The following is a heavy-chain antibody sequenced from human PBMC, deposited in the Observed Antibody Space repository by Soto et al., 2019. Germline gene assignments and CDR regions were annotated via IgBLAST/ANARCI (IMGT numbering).Heavy chain of an antibody. J-gene: IGHJ5*02. V-gene: IGHV4-61*01. Sequence: PSETLSLTCSVSGDSVSSDRYFWTWIRQPPGKGLECIAYISYTGDTNYNPSLKSRVTISVDTSRNQFSLTLTSVTAADTAVYFCARIVVGATVDLWGQGSLVTVSS. CDR2: ISYTGDT. CDR1: GDSVSSDRYF. D-gene: IGHD1-26*01. CDR3: ARIVVGATVDL.